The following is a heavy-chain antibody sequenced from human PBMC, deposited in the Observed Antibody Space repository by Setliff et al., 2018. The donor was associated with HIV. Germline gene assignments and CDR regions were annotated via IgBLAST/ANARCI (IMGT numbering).Heavy chain of an antibody. J-gene: IGHJ3*01. CDR3: ARDRADDQYNGLDV. D-gene: IGHD3-10*01. CDR2: VIPIFGTA. V-gene: IGHV1-69*05. CDR1: GGSFSSFA. Sequence: GASVKVSCKASGGSFSSFAITWVRQVPGQGLEWMGGVIPIFGTATYAQKFQGRVTITTDESTSTAYMDLSSLRSDDTAVYYCARDRADDQYNGLDVWGQGTMVTVSS.